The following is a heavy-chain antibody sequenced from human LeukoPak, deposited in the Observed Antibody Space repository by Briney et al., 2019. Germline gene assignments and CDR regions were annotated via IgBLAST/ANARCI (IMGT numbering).Heavy chain of an antibody. CDR2: IYYSGGT. CDR1: GDSISNMNYY. D-gene: IGHD6-19*01. V-gene: IGHV4-39*01. Sequence: PSEILSLTCTVSGDSISNMNYYWAWIRQPPGKGLEWIGTIYYSGGTYYNPSLKSRVTISVDTSKNRFSLNLTSVTAADTAVYYCARRVSSGNFDYWGQGGLVTVSS. CDR3: ARRVSSGNFDY. J-gene: IGHJ4*02.